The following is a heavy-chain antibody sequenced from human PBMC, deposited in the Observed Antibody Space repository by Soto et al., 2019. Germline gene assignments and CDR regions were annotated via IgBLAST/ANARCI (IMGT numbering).Heavy chain of an antibody. D-gene: IGHD3-9*01. CDR3: ARGRLRYFDWLFLFDY. V-gene: IGHV4-34*01. CDR2: INHSGST. Sequence: QVQLQQWGAGLLKPSETLSLTCAVYGGSFSGYYWSWIRQPPGKGLEWIGEINHSGSTNYNPSLTSRVTISVDTSKNQFSLKLSSVTAADTAVYYCARGRLRYFDWLFLFDYWGQGTLVTVSS. J-gene: IGHJ4*02. CDR1: GGSFSGYY.